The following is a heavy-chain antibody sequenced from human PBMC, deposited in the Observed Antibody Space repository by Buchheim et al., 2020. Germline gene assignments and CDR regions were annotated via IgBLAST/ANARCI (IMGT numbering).Heavy chain of an antibody. D-gene: IGHD1-26*01. J-gene: IGHJ4*02. CDR1: GYTFSSHG. Sequence: QVQLVQYGGGVVQPGRSLRLSCEASGYTFSSHGMQWVRQAPGKGLEWVADIWADGVTKYYADSVKGRFTISRDISKSTLFLEMNILRGENTAVDYCARDPQGGYFDYWGQG. CDR3: ARDPQGGYFDY. CDR2: IWADGVTK. V-gene: IGHV3-33*01.